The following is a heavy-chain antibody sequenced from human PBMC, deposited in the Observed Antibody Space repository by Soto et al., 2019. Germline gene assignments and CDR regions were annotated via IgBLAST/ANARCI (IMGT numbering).Heavy chain of an antibody. CDR2: IYPGDSDT. D-gene: IGHD3-3*01. CDR3: ARHQKIGNNYDFWSGYSEIYYGMDV. Sequence: PGESLKISCKGSGYSFTSYWIGWVRQMPGKGLKWMGIIYPGDSDTRYSPSFQGQVTISADKSISTAYLQWSSLKASDTAMYYCARHQKIGNNYDFWSGYSEIYYGMDVSCPGTTVSVSS. CDR1: GYSFTSYW. V-gene: IGHV5-51*01. J-gene: IGHJ6*02.